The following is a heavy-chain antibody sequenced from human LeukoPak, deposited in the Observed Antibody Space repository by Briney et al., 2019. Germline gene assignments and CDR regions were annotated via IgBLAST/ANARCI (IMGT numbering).Heavy chain of an antibody. CDR2: INWNGGST. CDR1: GFTFDDYG. J-gene: IGHJ6*03. D-gene: IGHD3-3*01. CDR3: ARETIFGVVKGYYYYMDV. Sequence: PGGSLRLSCTASGFTFDDYGMSWVRQAPGKGLEWVSAINWNGGSTGYADSVKGRFTISRDNAKNSLYLQMNSLRAEDTAVYYCARETIFGVVKGYYYYMDVWGKGTTVTVSS. V-gene: IGHV3-20*04.